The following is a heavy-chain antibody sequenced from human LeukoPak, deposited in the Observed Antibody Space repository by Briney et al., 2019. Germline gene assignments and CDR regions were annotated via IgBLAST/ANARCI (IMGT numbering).Heavy chain of an antibody. J-gene: IGHJ4*02. Sequence: SQTLSLTCAISGDSVSGNSAAWHWIRQSPSRGLEWLGRTYYRSKWFNYYADSVKSRISVNPDTSKNQFSLQLTSVTPEDTAVYYCATSGYSSTWAHDYWGQGTLVTVSS. D-gene: IGHD6-13*01. CDR2: TYYRSKWFN. V-gene: IGHV6-1*01. CDR3: ATSGYSSTWAHDY. CDR1: GDSVSGNSAA.